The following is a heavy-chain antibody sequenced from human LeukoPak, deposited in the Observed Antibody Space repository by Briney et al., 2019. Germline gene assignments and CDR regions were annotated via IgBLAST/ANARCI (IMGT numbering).Heavy chain of an antibody. Sequence: ASVKVSCKASGYTFTGYYMHWVRQAPGQGLEWMGWINPNSGGTNYAQKFQGRVTMTRDTSISTAYMELSRLRSDDTAVYYCARESCTNGVCYPYFDYWGQGTLVTASS. CDR1: GYTFTGYY. D-gene: IGHD2-8*01. V-gene: IGHV1-2*02. J-gene: IGHJ4*02. CDR3: ARESCTNGVCYPYFDY. CDR2: INPNSGGT.